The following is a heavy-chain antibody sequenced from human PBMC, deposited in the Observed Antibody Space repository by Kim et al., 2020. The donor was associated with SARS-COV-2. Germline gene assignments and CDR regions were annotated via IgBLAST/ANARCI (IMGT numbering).Heavy chain of an antibody. CDR3: ASDAVPVGYYYYGMDV. Sequence: VKGRFTISRDNSKNKLYLQMNSLRAEDTAVYYCASDAVPVGYYYYGMDVWGQGTTVTVSS. J-gene: IGHJ6*02. D-gene: IGHD3-16*01. V-gene: IGHV3-30*01.